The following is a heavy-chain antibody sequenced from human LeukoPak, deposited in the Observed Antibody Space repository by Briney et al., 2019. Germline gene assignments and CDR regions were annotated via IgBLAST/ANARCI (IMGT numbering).Heavy chain of an antibody. CDR3: ARGSPPDY. CDR1: GFIFSDYY. Sequence: GGSLRLSCAASGFIFSDYYMSWIRQAPGKGLEWLSYISSSSIYTSYADSVEGRFTISRDNAKNSLYLQLNSLRAEDTAVYYCARGSPPDYWGQGTLVTVSS. J-gene: IGHJ4*02. V-gene: IGHV3-11*05. D-gene: IGHD2-15*01. CDR2: ISSSSIYT.